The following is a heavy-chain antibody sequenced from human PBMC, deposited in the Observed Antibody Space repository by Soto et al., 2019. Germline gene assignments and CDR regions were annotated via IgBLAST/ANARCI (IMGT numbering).Heavy chain of an antibody. CDR2: IYYSGST. CDR3: AATLGYYDSSGYYYEYFQH. V-gene: IGHV4-59*02. CDR1: GTVYSYC. J-gene: IGHJ1*01. D-gene: IGHD3-22*01. Sequence: GTVYSYCGSWILKKTGKGLEWIGYIYYSGSTNYNPSLKSRVTISVDRSKNQFSLKLSSVTAADTAVYYCAATLGYYDSSGYYYEYFQHWGQGTLVTVSS.